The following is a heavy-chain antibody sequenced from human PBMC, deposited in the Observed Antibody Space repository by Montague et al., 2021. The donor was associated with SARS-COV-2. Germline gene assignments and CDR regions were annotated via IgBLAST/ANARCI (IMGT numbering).Heavy chain of an antibody. CDR1: GGSVSSSSYY. CDR2: LHDTGST. J-gene: IGHJ3*02. Sequence: SETLSLTCTVSGGSVSSSSYYWVWIRQPPGKGLEWIVSLHDTGSTYYNPSLKSRVTLSADTSKNHLSLKLSSATAADTAVYSCAGHMTGSVNAFDIWGQGTMVTVSS. CDR3: AGHMTGSVNAFDI. D-gene: IGHD3-10*01. V-gene: IGHV4-39*01.